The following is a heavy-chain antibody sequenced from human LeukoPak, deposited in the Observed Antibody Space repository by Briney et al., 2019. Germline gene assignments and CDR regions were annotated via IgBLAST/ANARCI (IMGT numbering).Heavy chain of an antibody. V-gene: IGHV3-48*04. CDR3: ARVAYGDYAGEDY. CDR1: GFTFSRFS. D-gene: IGHD4-17*01. Sequence: PGGSLRLSCAASGFTFSRFSMNWVRQAPGKGREWVSYISSSSGTIYYADSVKGRFTISRDNAKNSLYLQMNSLRAEDTAVYYCARVAYGDYAGEDYWGQGTLVTVSS. CDR2: ISSSSGTI. J-gene: IGHJ4*02.